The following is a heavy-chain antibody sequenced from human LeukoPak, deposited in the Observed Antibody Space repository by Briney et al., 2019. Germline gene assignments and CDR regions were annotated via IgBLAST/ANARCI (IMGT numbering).Heavy chain of an antibody. CDR1: GGSISSSSYY. J-gene: IGHJ4*02. CDR3: ARQGGYSSSPDF. D-gene: IGHD6-13*01. CDR2: IYYSGST. V-gene: IGHV4-39*01. Sequence: PSETLSLTCTVSGGSISSSSYYWGWIRQPPGKGLEWIGSIYYSGSTYYNPSLKSPVTISVDTSKNHFSLKLSSVTAADTAVYYCARQGGYSSSPDFWGQGTLVTVSS.